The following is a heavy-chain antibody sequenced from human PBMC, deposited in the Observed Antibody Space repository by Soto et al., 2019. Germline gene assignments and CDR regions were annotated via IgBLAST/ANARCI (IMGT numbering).Heavy chain of an antibody. CDR3: ARDRVYYYDSSGYYNFEY. CDR1: GFTFNNYA. Sequence: QVQLVESGGGVVQPGRSLSLSCAASGFTFNNYAMHWVRQAPGKGLEWVAVISYDGNNQYYADSVKGRFAISRDNSKKTLYLQMNSLRDEDTAVYYCARDRVYYYDSSGYYNFEYWGQGSLVTVSS. J-gene: IGHJ4*02. CDR2: ISYDGNNQ. D-gene: IGHD3-22*01. V-gene: IGHV3-30*09.